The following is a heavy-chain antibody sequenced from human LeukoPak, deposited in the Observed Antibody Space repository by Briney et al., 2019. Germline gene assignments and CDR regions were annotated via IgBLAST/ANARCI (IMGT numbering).Heavy chain of an antibody. CDR2: ISYDGRNK. J-gene: IGHJ4*02. CDR3: AKERYLLDY. Sequence: PGRSLRLSCAASGFTFSSNGMHWVRQAPGKGLEWVALISYDGRNKYYADSVKGRFTISRDNSKNTLYLQMNSLRPEDTAVYYCAKERYLLDYWGQGTRVTVSS. CDR1: GFTFSSNG. V-gene: IGHV3-30*18. D-gene: IGHD2-15*01.